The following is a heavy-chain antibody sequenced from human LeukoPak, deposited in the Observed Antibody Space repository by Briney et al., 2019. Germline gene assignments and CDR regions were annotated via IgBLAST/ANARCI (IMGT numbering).Heavy chain of an antibody. CDR2: IYTSGST. J-gene: IGHJ6*02. D-gene: IGHD2-15*01. V-gene: IGHV4-4*07. Sequence: SETLSLTCTVSGGSISSYYWSWIRQPAGKGLEWIGRIYTSGSTNYNPSLKSRVTMSVDTSKNQFSLKLSSVTAADTAVYYCARDSDIVVVVDATDYYYGIDVWGQGTTVTVSS. CDR1: GGSISSYY. CDR3: ARDSDIVVVVDATDYYYGIDV.